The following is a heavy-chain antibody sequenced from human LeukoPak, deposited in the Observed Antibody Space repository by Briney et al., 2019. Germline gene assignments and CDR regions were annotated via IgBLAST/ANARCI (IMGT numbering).Heavy chain of an antibody. CDR2: ISHSGDST. J-gene: IGHJ4*02. CDR1: GFTFSNYA. CDR3: AKAAYYDFWSGSNYFDY. Sequence: GGSLRLSCVASGFTFSNYAMSWVRQAPGKGLEWVSAISHSGDSTYYADSVKGRFTISRDNSKNTLYLQMNSLRAEDTAVYYCAKAAYYDFWSGSNYFDYWGQGTLVTVSS. V-gene: IGHV3-23*01. D-gene: IGHD3-3*01.